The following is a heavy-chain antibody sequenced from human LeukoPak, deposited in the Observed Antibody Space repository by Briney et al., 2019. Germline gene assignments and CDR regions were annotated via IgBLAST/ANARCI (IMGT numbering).Heavy chain of an antibody. CDR2: IYYSGST. Sequence: SETLSLTCTVSGGSISSYYWSWIRQPPGKGLEWIGYIYYSGSTNYNPSLKSRVTISVDTSKNQFSLKLSSATAADTAVYYCAGRGYSYGVWFDPWGQGTLVTVSS. CDR3: AGRGYSYGVWFDP. V-gene: IGHV4-59*01. J-gene: IGHJ5*02. D-gene: IGHD5-18*01. CDR1: GGSISSYY.